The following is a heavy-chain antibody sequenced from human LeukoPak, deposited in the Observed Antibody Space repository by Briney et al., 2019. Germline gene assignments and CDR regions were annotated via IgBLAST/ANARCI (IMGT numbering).Heavy chain of an antibody. V-gene: IGHV4-61*02. CDR1: GGSISSGSYY. D-gene: IGHD6-6*01. Sequence: MASETLSLTCTVSGGSISSGSYYWSWIRQPAGKGLEWIGRIYTSGSTHYDPSLKSRVTISVDTSKNQFSLKLSSVTAADTAVYYCARLQLYSSSSDYWGQGTLVTVSS. CDR3: ARLQLYSSSSDY. J-gene: IGHJ4*02. CDR2: IYTSGST.